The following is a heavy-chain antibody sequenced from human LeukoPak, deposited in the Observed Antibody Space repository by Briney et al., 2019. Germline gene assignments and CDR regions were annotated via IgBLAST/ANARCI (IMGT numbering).Heavy chain of an antibody. CDR2: IYHSGST. CDR1: GGSISSGGYY. J-gene: IGHJ5*02. CDR3: ARGYCSSTSCRKTKSRFDP. D-gene: IGHD2-2*01. V-gene: IGHV4-30-2*01. Sequence: SETLSLTCTVSGGSISSGGYYWSWIRQPPGKGLEWIGYIYHSGSTYYNPSLKSRVTISVDRSKNQFSLKLSSVTAADTAVYYCARGYCSSTSCRKTKSRFDPWGQGTLVTVSS.